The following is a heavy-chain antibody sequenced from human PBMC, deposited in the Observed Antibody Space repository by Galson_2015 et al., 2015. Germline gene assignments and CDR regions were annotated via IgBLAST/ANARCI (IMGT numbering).Heavy chain of an antibody. J-gene: IGHJ5*02. CDR1: GFTFGDYA. CDR2: IRSKAYSGTT. D-gene: IGHD1-26*01. V-gene: IGHV3-49*03. CDR3: TRRGAINWFDP. Sequence: SLRLSCAASGFTFGDYAMSWFRQGPGKGLEWVGFIRSKAYSGTTDYAASVKGRFTISRDDSKSIAYLQMNSLKTEDTAVYYCTRRGAINWFDPWGQGTLVTVSS.